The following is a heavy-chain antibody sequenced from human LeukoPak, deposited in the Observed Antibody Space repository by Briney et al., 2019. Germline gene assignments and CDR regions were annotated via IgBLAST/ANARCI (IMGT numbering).Heavy chain of an antibody. Sequence: PGGSLRLSCAASGFTFSSYWMHWVRQAPGKGLVWVSRIKSDGSDIIYADSVKGRFTISTDNAKNMLYLEMNSLRGEDTAVYYCTRKSGHYYGMDVWGEGTTVTVSS. J-gene: IGHJ6*04. V-gene: IGHV3-74*01. CDR1: GFTFSSYW. CDR3: TRKSGHYYGMDV. CDR2: IKSDGSDI. D-gene: IGHD1-26*01.